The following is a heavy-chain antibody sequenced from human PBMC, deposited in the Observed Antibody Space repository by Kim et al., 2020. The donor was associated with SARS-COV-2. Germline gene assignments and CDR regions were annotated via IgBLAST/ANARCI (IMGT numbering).Heavy chain of an antibody. J-gene: IGHJ4*02. CDR3: ARLYSSGWYPVDY. Sequence: YAQGFTGRFVFSLDPSVSTAYLQISSLKAEDTAVYYCARLYSSGWYPVDYWGQGTLVTVSS. V-gene: IGHV7-4-1*02. D-gene: IGHD6-19*01.